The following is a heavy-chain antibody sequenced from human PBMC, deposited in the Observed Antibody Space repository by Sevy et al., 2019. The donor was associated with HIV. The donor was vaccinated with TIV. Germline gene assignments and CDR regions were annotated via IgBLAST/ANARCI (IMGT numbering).Heavy chain of an antibody. CDR1: GFTFSTYW. CDR3: ARGNSGSFDY. J-gene: IGHJ4*02. CDR2: IKQDESEK. D-gene: IGHD3-22*01. V-gene: IGHV3-7*04. Sequence: GGSLRLSCAASGFTFSTYWMHWVRQAPGKGLEWVANIKQDESEKHYVASVKGRFTISRDNAKNSLYLQMNSLRPGDTAVYYCARGNSGSFDYWGQGTLVTVSS.